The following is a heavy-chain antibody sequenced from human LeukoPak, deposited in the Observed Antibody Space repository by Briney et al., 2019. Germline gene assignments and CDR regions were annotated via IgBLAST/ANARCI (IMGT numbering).Heavy chain of an antibody. Sequence: PGGSLRLSCAASGSTFSSYSMNWVRQAPGKGLGRVSYISGSGYTIYYAASVKGRFTISRDNAKNSLYLQMNSLRAEDTAVYYCARSTGYGGYAYWGQGTLVTVSS. CDR3: ARSTGYGGYAY. CDR2: ISGSGYTI. J-gene: IGHJ4*02. D-gene: IGHD5-12*01. CDR1: GSTFSSYS. V-gene: IGHV3-48*01.